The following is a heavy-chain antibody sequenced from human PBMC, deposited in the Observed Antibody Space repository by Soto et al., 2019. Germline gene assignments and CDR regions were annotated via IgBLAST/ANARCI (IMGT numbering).Heavy chain of an antibody. V-gene: IGHV4-34*01. Sequence: SETLSLTCAVYGGSFSDTYWNWFRQPPGRGLEWIGEINHNTNTIYNPSLTSRVTISVDTSKNHFSLKLSSVTAADTAVYYCARIAAAGTNFDYWGQGTLVTVSS. J-gene: IGHJ4*02. D-gene: IGHD6-13*01. CDR2: INHNTNT. CDR1: GGSFSDTY. CDR3: ARIAAAGTNFDY.